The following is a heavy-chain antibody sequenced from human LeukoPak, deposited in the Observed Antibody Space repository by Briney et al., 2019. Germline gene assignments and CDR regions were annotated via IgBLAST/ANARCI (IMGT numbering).Heavy chain of an antibody. CDR2: VHLSGAT. J-gene: IGHJ4*02. CDR3: TRESGAFSPFGF. Sequence: PSGTLSLTCAVSGGSITTTNWRSWVRQPPGKGLEWIGEVHLSGATNYNLSLESRVSMSIDKSKNHLSLEVTSVTAADTAIYYCTRESGAFSPFGFWGQGTLVTVSS. V-gene: IGHV4-4*02. D-gene: IGHD1-26*01. CDR1: GGSITTTNW.